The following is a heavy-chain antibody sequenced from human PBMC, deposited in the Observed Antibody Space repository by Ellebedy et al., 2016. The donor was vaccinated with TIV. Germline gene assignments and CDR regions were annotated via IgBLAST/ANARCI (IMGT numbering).Heavy chain of an antibody. CDR3: VKDHAENYYGYFQF. J-gene: IGHJ1*01. Sequence: GGSLRLSCAASEFTVSSDYMSWVRQAPGKGLEWVSTIYSGGNTYYADSVKGRFTISRDNSNNMLYLQMNSLRAEDTAVYYCVKDHAENYYGYFQFWGQGALVAVSS. V-gene: IGHV3-53*01. D-gene: IGHD3-10*01. CDR1: EFTVSSDY. CDR2: IYSGGNT.